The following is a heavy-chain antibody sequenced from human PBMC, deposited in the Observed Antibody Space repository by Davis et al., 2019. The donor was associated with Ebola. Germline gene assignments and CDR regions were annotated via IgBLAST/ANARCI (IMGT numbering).Heavy chain of an antibody. CDR3: ARGILVGAPSGWFDP. J-gene: IGHJ5*02. CDR1: GGSISSGGYS. CDR2: IYHSGST. D-gene: IGHD1-26*01. Sequence: SETLSLTCAVSGGSISSGGYSWSWIRQPPGKGLEWIGYIYHSGSTYYNPSLKSRVTISVDTSKNQFSLKLSSVTAADTAVYYCARGILVGAPSGWFDPWGQGTLVTVSS. V-gene: IGHV4-30-2*01.